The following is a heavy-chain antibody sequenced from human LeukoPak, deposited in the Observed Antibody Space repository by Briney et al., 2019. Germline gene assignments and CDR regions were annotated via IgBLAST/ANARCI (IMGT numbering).Heavy chain of an antibody. J-gene: IGHJ4*02. CDR1: GGSISSHY. V-gene: IGHV4-59*11. Sequence: SETLSLTCTVSGGSISSHYWSWIRQAPGKGLEWIGQVYYSGSTEYNPSLKSRVTVAVDTSKNQFSLKLSSVTAADTAVYYCARYNSWYYFDLWGQGTLVTVSS. D-gene: IGHD6-13*01. CDR2: VYYSGST. CDR3: ARYNSWYYFDL.